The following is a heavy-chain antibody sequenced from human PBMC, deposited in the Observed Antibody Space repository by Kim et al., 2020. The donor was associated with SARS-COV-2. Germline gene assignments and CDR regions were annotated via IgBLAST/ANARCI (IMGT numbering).Heavy chain of an antibody. CDR3: ARDLAYYASSTLDY. CDR2: ISSSSYT. V-gene: IGHV3-11*05. CDR1: GFTFSDYY. Sequence: GGSLRISCAASGFTFSDYYMSWIRQAPGKGLEWVSYISSSSYTNYADSVKGRFTISRDNAKNSLYLQMNSLRAEDTAVYYCARDLAYYASSTLDYWGQGTLVTVSS. J-gene: IGHJ4*02. D-gene: IGHD3-10*01.